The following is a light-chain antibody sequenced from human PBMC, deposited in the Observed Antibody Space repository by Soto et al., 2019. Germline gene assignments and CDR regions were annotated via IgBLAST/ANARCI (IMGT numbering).Light chain of an antibody. V-gene: IGKV3-15*01. CDR1: QSINAN. Sequence: VLTQSPATLSVSPGERSTLXXRASQSINANLAWYQQKPGQAPRLVXFRTSTRATGFPARFSAGGSGTDFNLTISSLQSEDFAIYHCQQYNNWPRATFGGGTKVDIK. J-gene: IGKJ4*01. CDR2: RTS. CDR3: QQYNNWPRAT.